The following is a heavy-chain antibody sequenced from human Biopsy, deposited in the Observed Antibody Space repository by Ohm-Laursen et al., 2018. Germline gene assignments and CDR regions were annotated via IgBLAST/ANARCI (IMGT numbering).Heavy chain of an antibody. V-gene: IGHV3-33*03. CDR1: GFTFSSYW. Sequence: SLRLSCAASGFTFSSYWMHWVRQAPGKGLEWISLIWYDGTNEDYADSVKGRFTISRDNSKNTLYLQINTLTLEDTAFYYCAKGLSSGWYGYFDVWGRGTLVTVSS. CDR3: AKGLSSGWYGYFDV. CDR2: IWYDGTNE. D-gene: IGHD6-19*01. J-gene: IGHJ2*01.